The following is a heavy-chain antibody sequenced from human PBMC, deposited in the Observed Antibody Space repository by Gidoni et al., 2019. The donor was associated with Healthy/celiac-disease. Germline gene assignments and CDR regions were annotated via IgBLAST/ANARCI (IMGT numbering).Heavy chain of an antibody. V-gene: IGHV3-23*01. CDR3: ADPARLDY. J-gene: IGHJ4*02. CDR1: GFTFSSYA. Sequence: AASGFTFSSYAMIWVRQAPGKGLEWVSAISGSGGSAYYGDSVKGRLTISRDNTKNTLYLQMSSLRAEDTAVYCCADPARLDYWGQGTLVTVSS. CDR2: ISGSGGSA.